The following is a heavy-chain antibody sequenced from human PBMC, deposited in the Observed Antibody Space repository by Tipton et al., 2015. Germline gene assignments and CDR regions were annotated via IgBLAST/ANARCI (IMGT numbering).Heavy chain of an antibody. CDR2: ISGSGGST. V-gene: IGHV3-23*01. CDR1: GFTFDDFG. CDR3: AKTTGTGTWYGVDV. D-gene: IGHD1-1*01. Sequence: SLRLSCAVSGFTFDDFGMSWVRQVPGKGLEWVSGISGSGGSTYYADSVKGRFTVSRDNSKNTLYLQMNSLRAEDTAVYYCAKTTGTGTWYGVDVWGQGTTVTVSS. J-gene: IGHJ6*02.